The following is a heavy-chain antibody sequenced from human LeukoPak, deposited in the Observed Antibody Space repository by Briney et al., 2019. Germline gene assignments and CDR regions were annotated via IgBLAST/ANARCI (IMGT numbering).Heavy chain of an antibody. CDR3: ARDIEVTTMVRGVRRGYYYYYGMDV. D-gene: IGHD3-10*01. CDR2: IIPIFGTA. Sequence: GSSVKVSCKASGGTFSSYAICWVRQAPGQGLEWMGGIIPIFGTANYAQKFQGRVTITADKSTSTAYMELSSLRSEDTAVYYCARDIEVTTMVRGVRRGYYYYYGMDVWGKGTTVTVSS. V-gene: IGHV1-69*06. CDR1: GGTFSSYA. J-gene: IGHJ6*04.